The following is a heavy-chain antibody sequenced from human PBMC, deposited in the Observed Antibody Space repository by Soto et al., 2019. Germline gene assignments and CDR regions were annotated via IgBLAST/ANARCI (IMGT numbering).Heavy chain of an antibody. V-gene: IGHV1-18*04. J-gene: IGHJ6*02. CDR2: ISAYNGNT. D-gene: IGHD3-3*01. Sequence: QVQLVQSGAEVKKPGASVKVSCKASGYTFTSYGISWVRQGPGQGLEWMGWISAYNGNTNYAQKLQGRVTMTTDTSTSTAYMELRSLRSDDTAVYYCARAPYDFWSGSYYYYGMDVWGQGTTVTVSS. CDR3: ARAPYDFWSGSYYYYGMDV. CDR1: GYTFTSYG.